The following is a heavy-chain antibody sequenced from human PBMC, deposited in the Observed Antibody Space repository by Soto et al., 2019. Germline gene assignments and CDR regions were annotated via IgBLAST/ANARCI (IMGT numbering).Heavy chain of an antibody. V-gene: IGHV3-23*01. D-gene: IGHD6-6*01. Sequence: GGSLRLSCAASGFTFSSYAMSWVRQAPGKGLEWVSAISGSGGSTYYADSVKGRFTISRDNSKNTLYLQMNSLRADDTAVYYCAKDDGYSSSFPFDYWGQGTLVTVSS. CDR3: AKDDGYSSSFPFDY. CDR1: GFTFSSYA. CDR2: ISGSGGST. J-gene: IGHJ4*02.